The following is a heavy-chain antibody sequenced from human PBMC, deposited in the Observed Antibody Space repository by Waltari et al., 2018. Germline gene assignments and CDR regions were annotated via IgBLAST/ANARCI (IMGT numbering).Heavy chain of an antibody. CDR1: GFSFRGYA. CDR3: AKDGPVCGGASCSSFDR. CDR2: IWHDGSDK. J-gene: IGHJ4*02. V-gene: IGHV3-30*02. D-gene: IGHD2-2*01. Sequence: QVQLVESGGGVVQPGGSLRLSCAASGFSFRGYAMHWVRQAPGKGLEWVEFIWHDGSDKFYGDSVKGRFIISRDNSKNIVYLEMDSLRADDTAVYYCAKDGPVCGGASCSSFDRWGQGTLVTVSP.